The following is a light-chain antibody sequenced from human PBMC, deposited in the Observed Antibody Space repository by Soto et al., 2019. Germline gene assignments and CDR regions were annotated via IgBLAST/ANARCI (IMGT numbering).Light chain of an antibody. CDR1: ESISSHY. CDR3: QTFGDTPFT. J-gene: IGKJ3*01. V-gene: IGKV3-20*01. Sequence: EVVLMQSPDTLSLSPGGRATLSCRASESISSHYIAWYQHKPAQAPRLLIFGASTRATGIPDRFSGSWSGTDFTLTISILEPEDFAMYYCQTFGDTPFTFGPGTKVDIK. CDR2: GAS.